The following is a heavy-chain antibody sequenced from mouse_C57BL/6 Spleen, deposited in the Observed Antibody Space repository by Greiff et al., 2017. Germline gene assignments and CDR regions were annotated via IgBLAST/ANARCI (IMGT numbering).Heavy chain of an antibody. J-gene: IGHJ1*03. Sequence: VQLQQPGAELVLPGASVKLSCKASGYTFTSYWMHWVKQRPGQGLEWIGEIDPSDSYTNSNQKFKGKSTLTVDKSSSTAYMQLSSLTSEDSAVYYWARSRYVDVWGTGTTVTVSS. V-gene: IGHV1-69*01. CDR3: ARSRYVDV. CDR1: GYTFTSYW. CDR2: IDPSDSYT.